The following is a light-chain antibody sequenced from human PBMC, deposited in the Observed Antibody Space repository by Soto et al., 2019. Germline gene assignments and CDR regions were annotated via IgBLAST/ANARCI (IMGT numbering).Light chain of an antibody. CDR1: QSVSSAF. CDR2: GAS. Sequence: PGERVTLSCRASQSVSSAFFAWYQQTPGQPPRLLISGASNRATGIPDRFSGSGSGTDFTLTISRLEPEDFAVYYCQQYDSSVTFGQGTKVEIK. V-gene: IGKV3-20*01. CDR3: QQYDSSVT. J-gene: IGKJ1*01.